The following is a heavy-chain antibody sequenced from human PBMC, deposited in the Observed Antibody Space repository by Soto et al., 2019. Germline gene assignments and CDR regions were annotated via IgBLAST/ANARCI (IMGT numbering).Heavy chain of an antibody. D-gene: IGHD2-2*01. CDR2: VGTSAST. CDR1: GFTFSSYA. Sequence: DAQLLESGGGLVQPGGSLRLSSAASGFTFSSYAMSWVRQAPGKGLEWVSTVGTSASTYYADSVKGRFTISRDNSKNTLYLQMNSLRAEDTAIYYCADLSRYCTSANCDWGQGTLVTVSS. CDR3: ADLSRYCTSANCD. V-gene: IGHV3-23*01. J-gene: IGHJ4*02.